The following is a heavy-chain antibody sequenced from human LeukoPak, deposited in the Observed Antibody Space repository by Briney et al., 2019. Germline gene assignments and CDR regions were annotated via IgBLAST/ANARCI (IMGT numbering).Heavy chain of an antibody. Sequence: GGSLRLSCAASGFTIRNYAMSWVRQAPGKGLEWVSGISGSGGSTYYAESVRGRFTISRDNSKNTLYLQMNSLRAVDTAVYYCAKGQSGTYYCPFDQWGQGTLVTVSS. CDR3: AKGQSGTYYCPFDQ. V-gene: IGHV3-23*01. J-gene: IGHJ4*02. CDR1: GFTIRNYA. CDR2: ISGSGGST. D-gene: IGHD3-10*01.